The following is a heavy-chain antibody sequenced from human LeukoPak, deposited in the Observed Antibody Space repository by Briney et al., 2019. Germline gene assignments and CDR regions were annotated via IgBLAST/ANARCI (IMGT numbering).Heavy chain of an antibody. J-gene: IGHJ4*02. Sequence: ATVKVSCKASGYTFTSYGISWVRQPPGQGLEWMGCISAYDGNTNYAQKLQRRVTMTTDTSTSTAYMELRSLRSDDTAVYYCARDFSSWRGRVFERNPIDYWGQGTLVTVSS. V-gene: IGHV1-18*01. CDR1: GYTFTSYG. CDR2: ISAYDGNT. D-gene: IGHD6-13*01. CDR3: ARDFSSWRGRVFERNPIDY.